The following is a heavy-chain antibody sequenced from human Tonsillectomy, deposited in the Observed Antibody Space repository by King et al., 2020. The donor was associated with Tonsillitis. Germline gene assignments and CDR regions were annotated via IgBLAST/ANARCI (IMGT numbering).Heavy chain of an antibody. CDR3: AKDGASEYYEGRCYYVLDGYWYYGMDV. CDR2: IAYDGRNK. D-gene: IGHD3-22*01. Sequence: VQLVESGGGVVQPGRSLRLSCAASGFTFSSYGMHWVRQAPGKGLEWVAAIAYDGRNKYYADSVKGRFTISRDNSKNTLSLQMNTLRAEDTAVYYCAKDGASEYYEGRCYYVLDGYWYYGMDVWGQGTTVTVSS. V-gene: IGHV3-30*18. CDR1: GFTFSSYG. J-gene: IGHJ6*02.